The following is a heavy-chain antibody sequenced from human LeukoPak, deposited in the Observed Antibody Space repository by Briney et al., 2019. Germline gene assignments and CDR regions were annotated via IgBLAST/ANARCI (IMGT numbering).Heavy chain of an antibody. CDR3: AREIGYSYGDY. Sequence: GRSLRLSCAASGFTFSSYGMHWVRQAPGKGLEWVAVISYDGSNKYYADSVKGRFTISRDNSKNTLYLQMNSLRAEDTAVYYCAREIGYSYGDYWGQGTLVTVSS. CDR1: GFTFSSYG. J-gene: IGHJ4*02. D-gene: IGHD5-18*01. CDR2: ISYDGSNK. V-gene: IGHV3-30*03.